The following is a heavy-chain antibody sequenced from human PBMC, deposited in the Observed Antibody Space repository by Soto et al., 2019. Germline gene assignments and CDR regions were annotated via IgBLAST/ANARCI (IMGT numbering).Heavy chain of an antibody. CDR2: NYPGDSDT. J-gene: IGHJ4*02. V-gene: IGHV5-51*01. D-gene: IGHD3-9*01. CDR3: ARTYYDILTGLSEFDY. Sequence: PGEPLKISCKASGYSFTTYCSGWVRQMPGKGLKWRGINYPGDSDTRYSPSFQGQGTISAGKSISTAYLQWSSPKASDTAMYSCARTYYDILTGLSEFDYWGEGTLVPVSS. CDR1: GYSFTTYC.